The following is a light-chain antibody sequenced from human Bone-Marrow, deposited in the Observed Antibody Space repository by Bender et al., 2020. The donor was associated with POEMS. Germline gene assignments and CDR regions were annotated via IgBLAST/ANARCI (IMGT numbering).Light chain of an antibody. CDR1: TSDVGSYNL. Sequence: QSALTQPASVSGSPGQSITISCTGTTSDVGSYNLVSWYQHHPGKAPKLMIYEGTKRPSGVSNRFSGSKSGNTASLTISGLQTDDEADYFCCSYAGSYMGWVFGGGTKLTVL. J-gene: IGLJ3*02. CDR2: EGT. V-gene: IGLV2-23*01. CDR3: CSYAGSYMGWV.